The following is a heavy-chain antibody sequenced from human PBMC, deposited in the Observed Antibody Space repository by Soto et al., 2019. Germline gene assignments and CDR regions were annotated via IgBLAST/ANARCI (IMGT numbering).Heavy chain of an antibody. Sequence: SETLSLTCTVSGGSITNYYWSWIRQSPGKGLEWIGCIYYTGSTNYNPSLKSRVTISRDSAKNSLYLQMNSLRADDTAIYYCARVPSSGWPYFFDYWGLGTLVTVSS. CDR2: IYYTGST. CDR1: GGSITNYY. D-gene: IGHD6-19*01. CDR3: ARVPSSGWPYFFDY. J-gene: IGHJ4*02. V-gene: IGHV4-59*12.